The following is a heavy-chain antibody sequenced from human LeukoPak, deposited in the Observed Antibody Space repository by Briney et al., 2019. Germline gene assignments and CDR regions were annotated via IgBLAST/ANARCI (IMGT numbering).Heavy chain of an antibody. CDR1: GGSISSSSYY. CDR2: INHSGST. Sequence: SETLSLTCTVSGGSISSSSYYWSWIRQPPGKGLEWIGEINHSGSTNYNPSLKSRVTISVDTSKNQFSLKLSSVTAADTAVYYCAREGYDSSGYYYPRDYYYYMDVWGKGTTVTISS. V-gene: IGHV4-39*07. J-gene: IGHJ6*03. CDR3: AREGYDSSGYYYPRDYYYYMDV. D-gene: IGHD3-22*01.